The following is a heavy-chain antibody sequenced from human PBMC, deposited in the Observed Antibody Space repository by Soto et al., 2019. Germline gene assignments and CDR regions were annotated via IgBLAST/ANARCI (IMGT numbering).Heavy chain of an antibody. CDR2: ISGSGGST. V-gene: IGHV3-23*01. Sequence: GGSLRLSCAASGFTFSSYAMSWVRQAPGKGLEWVSAISGSGGSTYYADSVKGRFTISRDNSKNTLYLQMNSLRAEDTAVYYCAKSSEIRTSFLEWLSYWGQGTLVTVSS. J-gene: IGHJ4*02. D-gene: IGHD3-3*01. CDR1: GFTFSSYA. CDR3: AKSSEIRTSFLEWLSY.